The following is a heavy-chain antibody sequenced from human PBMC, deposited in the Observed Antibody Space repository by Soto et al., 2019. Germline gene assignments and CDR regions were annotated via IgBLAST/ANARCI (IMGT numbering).Heavy chain of an antibody. CDR3: AKEGSLGSSSPYFDY. Sequence: EVQLLESGGGLVQPGGSLRLSCAASGFTFSSYAMSWVRQAPGKGLEWVSAISGSGGSTYYADSVKGRCTISRDNSKNTLYLQMNSMRAEETAVYYCAKEGSLGSSSPYFDYWGQGTLVTVSS. CDR2: ISGSGGST. V-gene: IGHV3-23*01. CDR1: GFTFSSYA. J-gene: IGHJ4*02. D-gene: IGHD6-6*01.